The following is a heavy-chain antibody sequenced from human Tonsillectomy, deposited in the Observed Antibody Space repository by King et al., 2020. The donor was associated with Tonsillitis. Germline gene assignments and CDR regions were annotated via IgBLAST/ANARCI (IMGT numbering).Heavy chain of an antibody. V-gene: IGHV3-15*01. J-gene: IGHJ4*02. Sequence: VQLVESGGGLVKPGGSLRLSCAASGFTFSNAWMSWVRQAPGKGLEWVGRIKSKTDGGTTDYAAPVKGRFTISRDDSKNTLYLQMNSLKTEDTAVYYCTTRILWFGESYFDYWGQGTLVTVSS. CDR3: TTRILWFGESYFDY. D-gene: IGHD3-10*01. CDR1: GFTFSNAW. CDR2: IKSKTDGGTT.